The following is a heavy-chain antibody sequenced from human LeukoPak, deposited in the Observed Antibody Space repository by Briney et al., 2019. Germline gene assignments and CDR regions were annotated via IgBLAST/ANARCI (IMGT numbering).Heavy chain of an antibody. CDR1: GFTVSSNY. D-gene: IGHD6-19*01. J-gene: IGHJ4*02. CDR3: ASGYSSGWYPFDY. V-gene: IGHV3-53*01. Sequence: PGGSLRLSCAASGFTVSSNYMSWVRQAPGKGLEWVSVIYSGGSTYYADSVKGRITISRDNSKNTLYLQMNSLRAEDTAVYYCASGYSSGWYPFDYWGQGTLVTVSS. CDR2: IYSGGST.